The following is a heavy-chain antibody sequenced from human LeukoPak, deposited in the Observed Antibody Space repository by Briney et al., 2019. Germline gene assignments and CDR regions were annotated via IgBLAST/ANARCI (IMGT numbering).Heavy chain of an antibody. CDR2: ISAYNGNT. CDR3: ARDPSAWAAWDY. CDR1: GYTFTSYG. J-gene: IGHJ4*02. V-gene: IGHV1-18*01. Sequence: ASVKVSCKASGYTFTSYGISWVRQAPGQGLEWMGWISAYNGNTNYAQKFQGRVTMTRDTSTSIVYMELSSLTSEDTALYYCARDPSAWAAWDYWGQGTLVTVSS. D-gene: IGHD6-19*01.